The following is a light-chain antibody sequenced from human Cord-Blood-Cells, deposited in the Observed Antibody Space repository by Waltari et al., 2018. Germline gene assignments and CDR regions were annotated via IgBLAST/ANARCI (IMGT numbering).Light chain of an antibody. CDR3: AAWDDSLNGHVV. CDR2: SNS. V-gene: IGLV1-44*01. Sequence: QSVLTQPPSASGTPGQRVTISCSGSSSNIGSNTVNWYQQLPGTAPKLLYYSNSQRPSGVPDRFSGSKSGTSASLAISGLQSEDEADYYCAAWDDSLNGHVVFGGGTKLTVL. J-gene: IGLJ2*01. CDR1: SSNIGSNT.